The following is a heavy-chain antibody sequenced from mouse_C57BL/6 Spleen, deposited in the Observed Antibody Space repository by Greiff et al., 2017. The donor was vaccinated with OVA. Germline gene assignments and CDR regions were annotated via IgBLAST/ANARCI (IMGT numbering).Heavy chain of an antibody. CDR3: AITYYSNYDYAMDY. V-gene: IGHV5-17*01. CDR2: ISSGSSTI. CDR1: GFTFSDYG. Sequence: EVQGVESGGGLVKPGGSLKLSCAASGFTFSDYGMHWVRQAPEKGLEWVAYISSGSSTIYYADTVKGRFTISRDNAKNTLFLQMTSLRSEDTAMYYCAITYYSNYDYAMDYWGQGTSVTVSS. D-gene: IGHD2-5*01. J-gene: IGHJ4*01.